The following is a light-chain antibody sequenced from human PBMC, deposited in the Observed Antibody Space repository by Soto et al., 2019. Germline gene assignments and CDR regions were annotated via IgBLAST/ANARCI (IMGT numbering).Light chain of an antibody. J-gene: IGKJ1*01. CDR3: QQCATPPLT. V-gene: IGKV3-20*01. Sequence: DIVLTQSPGTLSLSPGERATLSCRASQSVGNNYLAWYQQKPGQAPRLLIYDASSRATGIPDRFSGSGSGTDFTLTINRLESEDFAVYYCQQCATPPLTFGQGTRVEVK. CDR2: DAS. CDR1: QSVGNNY.